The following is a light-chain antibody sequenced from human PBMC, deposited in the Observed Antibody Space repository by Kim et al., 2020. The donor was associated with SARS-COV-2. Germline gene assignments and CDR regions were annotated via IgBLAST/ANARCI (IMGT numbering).Light chain of an antibody. J-gene: IGLJ3*02. CDR3: LLSYRGIRV. V-gene: IGLV7-46*01. Sequence: PGGTALLTCGSSTGPVTTTHYPYWFQQMPGQAPRTLIFDTGSRHSWTPARFSGSLSGDKAALTLSGAQPEDEADYYCLLSYRGIRVFGGGTKLTVL. CDR2: DTG. CDR1: TGPVTTTHY.